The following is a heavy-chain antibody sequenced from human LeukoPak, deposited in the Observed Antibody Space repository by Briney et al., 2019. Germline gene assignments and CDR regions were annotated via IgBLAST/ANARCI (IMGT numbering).Heavy chain of an antibody. CDR1: GFTFSDYY. CDR3: ARKIYGSENYIDY. V-gene: IGHV3-11*01. Sequence: PGGSLRLSCAASGFTFSDYYINWIRQAPGMGLEWVAYLSSSGSTIYYADSVKGRFTISRDNAKKSVYLQMNSLRAEDTAVYYCARKIYGSENYIDYWGQGTLVTVSS. D-gene: IGHD3-10*01. J-gene: IGHJ4*02. CDR2: LSSSGSTI.